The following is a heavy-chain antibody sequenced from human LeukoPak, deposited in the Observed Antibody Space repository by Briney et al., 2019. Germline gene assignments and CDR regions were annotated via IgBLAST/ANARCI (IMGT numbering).Heavy chain of an antibody. Sequence: PGGSLRLSCAASGFTFRNAGMSWVRQAPGKGLEWVGRIKSKTDGGTTDYAAPVKGRFTISRDDSKSTLYLQMNSLKTEDEAVYDYSAEKGYDDSFDYWGQGSLVTVSP. CDR2: IKSKTDGGTT. CDR1: GFTFRNAG. V-gene: IGHV3-15*01. D-gene: IGHD2-15*01. CDR3: SAEKGYDDSFDY. J-gene: IGHJ4*02.